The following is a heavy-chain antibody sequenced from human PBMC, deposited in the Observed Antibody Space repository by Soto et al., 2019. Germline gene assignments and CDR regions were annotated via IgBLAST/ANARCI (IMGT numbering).Heavy chain of an antibody. D-gene: IGHD3-3*01. Sequence: EFQLVESGGGLVQPGGSLRLFCAASGLTFSNYEMNWVRQAPGKGLEWVSYISSGSSTIYYADSVKGRFTISRDNAKNSLYLQMNSLRAEDTAVYYCARGGRGYYDFWSGHYTSWYFDLWGRGTLVTVSS. V-gene: IGHV3-48*03. CDR3: ARGGRGYYDFWSGHYTSWYFDL. CDR1: GLTFSNYE. J-gene: IGHJ2*01. CDR2: ISSGSSTI.